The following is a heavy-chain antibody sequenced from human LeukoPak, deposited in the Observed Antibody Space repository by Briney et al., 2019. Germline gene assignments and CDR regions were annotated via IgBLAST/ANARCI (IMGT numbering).Heavy chain of an antibody. D-gene: IGHD3-10*01. CDR3: AKGLGSGVRGTFDY. CDR1: GFTFGSYA. Sequence: GGSLRLSCAASGFTFGSYAMHWVRQAPGKGLEWVAVISYDGSDKYYADSVKGRFTISRDNSKNTLYLQMNSLRADDTAGYYCAKGLGSGVRGTFDYWGQGTLVPVSS. CDR2: ISYDGSDK. J-gene: IGHJ4*02. V-gene: IGHV3-30*04.